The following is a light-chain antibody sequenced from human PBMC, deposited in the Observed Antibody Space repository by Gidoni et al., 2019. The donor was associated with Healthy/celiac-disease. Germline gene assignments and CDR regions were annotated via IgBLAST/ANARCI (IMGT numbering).Light chain of an antibody. J-gene: IGKJ1*01. CDR2: ATS. CDR1: QCISYY. V-gene: IGKV1-27*01. CDR3: QKNNAGT. Sequence: DIQMTQSPSSLSASVGDRVTITCRSSQCISYYLAWYQQKPGKVPKLLIYATSTMQSGVPSRCGGSGSGTNFTLTISSLQPEDIATYYCQKNNAGTFGQGTKVEIK.